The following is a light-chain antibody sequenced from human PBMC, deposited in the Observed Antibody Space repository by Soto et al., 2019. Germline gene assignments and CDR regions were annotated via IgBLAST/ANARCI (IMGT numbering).Light chain of an antibody. CDR2: RNN. V-gene: IGLV1-47*01. J-gene: IGLJ3*02. CDR1: SSNIGSEY. CDR3: SAWDVSLRGWV. Sequence: QAVVTQVPSASGTPGQTVTISCSGSSSNIGSEYVYWYQQLPGTAPKLLIHRNNQRPSGVPDRISGSKPGTSASLAIGGLRFEDDGDYYCSAWDVSLRGWVFGGGTQLTVL.